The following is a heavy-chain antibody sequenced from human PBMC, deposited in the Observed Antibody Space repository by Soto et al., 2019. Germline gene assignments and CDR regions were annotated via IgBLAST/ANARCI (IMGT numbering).Heavy chain of an antibody. V-gene: IGHV1-18*01. CDR2: ISAYNGNT. J-gene: IGHJ4*02. CDR3: ARPVYYDILTGFDY. D-gene: IGHD3-9*01. Sequence: ASVKVSCKASGYTFTSYGISWVRQAPGQGLEWMGWISAYNGNTNYAQKLQGRVTMTTDTSTSTAYMELRSLRSDDTAVYYCARPVYYDILTGFDYWGQGTLVTVSS. CDR1: GYTFTSYG.